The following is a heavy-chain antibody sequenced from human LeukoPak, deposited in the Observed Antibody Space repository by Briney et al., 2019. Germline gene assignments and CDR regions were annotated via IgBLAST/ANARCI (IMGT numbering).Heavy chain of an antibody. CDR3: AGRNDYGEAFDI. CDR2: IIPIFGTA. V-gene: IGHV1-69*13. CDR1: GGTFSSYA. D-gene: IGHD4-17*01. Sequence: GASVKVSCKASGGTFSSYAISWVRQAPGQGLEWMGGIIPIFGTANYAQKFQGRVTITADESTSTAYMELSSLRSEDTAVYYCAGRNDYGEAFDIWGQGTMVTVSS. J-gene: IGHJ3*02.